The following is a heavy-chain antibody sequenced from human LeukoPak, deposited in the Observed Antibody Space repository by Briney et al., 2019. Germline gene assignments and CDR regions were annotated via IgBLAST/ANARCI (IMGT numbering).Heavy chain of an antibody. CDR3: ARAYSGYTYGYHY. CDR1: GFTFSDYN. J-gene: IGHJ4*02. V-gene: IGHV3-48*01. D-gene: IGHD5-18*01. Sequence: PGGSLRLSCAASGFTFSDYNMNWVRQPLGKGLEWVSYISSSSSTIYYADSVKGRFTISRDNAKNSLYLQMNSLRAEDTAVYYCARAYSGYTYGYHYWGQGTLVTVSS. CDR2: ISSSSSTI.